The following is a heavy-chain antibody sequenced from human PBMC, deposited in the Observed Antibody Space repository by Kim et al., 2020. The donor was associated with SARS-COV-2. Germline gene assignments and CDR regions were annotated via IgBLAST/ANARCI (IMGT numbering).Heavy chain of an antibody. CDR1: GFTFSSYA. V-gene: IGHV3-23*01. D-gene: IGHD3-3*01. CDR2: ISGSGGST. CDR3: AKGNHITIFGVVPYYFDY. J-gene: IGHJ4*02. Sequence: GGSLRLSCAASGFTFSSYAMSWVRQAPGKGLEWVSAISGSGGSTYYADSVKGRFTISRDNSKNTLYLQMNSLRAEDTAVYYCAKGNHITIFGVVPYYFDYWGQGTLVTVSS.